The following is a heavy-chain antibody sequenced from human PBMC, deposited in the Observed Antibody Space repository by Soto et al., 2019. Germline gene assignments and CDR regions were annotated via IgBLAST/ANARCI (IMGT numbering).Heavy chain of an antibody. CDR2: IYWDDDK. CDR1: GFSLSSTRMA. V-gene: IGHV2-5*02. J-gene: IGHJ4*02. Sequence: QITLKESGPTLVKPTQTLTLTCTFSGFSLSSTRMAVGWIRQPPGKALEWLALIYWDDDKRYSPFLKSRLTITNDPSKNQLVLTMSNMDPVDTARYYCAHIVVAGLGYYFDYWGQGTLVTVSS. CDR3: AHIVVAGLGYYFDY. D-gene: IGHD6-19*01.